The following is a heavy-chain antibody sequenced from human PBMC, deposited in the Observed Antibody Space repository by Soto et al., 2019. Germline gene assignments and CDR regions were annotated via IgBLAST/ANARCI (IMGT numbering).Heavy chain of an antibody. CDR2: IYSGGST. CDR3: ARAVVTTMAGDGY. D-gene: IGHD5-18*01. CDR1: GFTVSSNY. Sequence: GGSLRLSCAASGFTVSSNYMTWVRQAPGKGLEWVSVIYSGGSTYYADSVKGRFTISRDNSKNTLYLQMNSLRAEDTAMYYCARAVVTTMAGDGYWGQGTLVTVPQ. J-gene: IGHJ4*02. V-gene: IGHV3-53*01.